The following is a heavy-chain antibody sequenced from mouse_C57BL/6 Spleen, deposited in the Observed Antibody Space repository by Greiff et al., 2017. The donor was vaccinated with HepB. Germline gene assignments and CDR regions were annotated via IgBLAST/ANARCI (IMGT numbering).Heavy chain of an antibody. Sequence: QVQLKQPGAELVKPGASVKLSCKASGYTFTSYWMQWVKQRPGQGLEWIGEIDPSDSYTNYNQKFKGKATLTVDTSSSTAYMQLSSLTSEDSAVYYCARRRRDWDYAMDYWGQGTSVTVSS. CDR1: GYTFTSYW. J-gene: IGHJ4*01. CDR3: ARRRRDWDYAMDY. D-gene: IGHD4-1*01. V-gene: IGHV1-50*01. CDR2: IDPSDSYT.